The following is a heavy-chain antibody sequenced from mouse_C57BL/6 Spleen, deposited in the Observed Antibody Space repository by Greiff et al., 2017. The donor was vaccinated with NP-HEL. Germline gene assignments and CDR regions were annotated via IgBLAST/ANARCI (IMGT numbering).Heavy chain of an antibody. CDR3: ARPYYYGSSYGGYFDV. CDR1: GFTFSSYG. CDR2: ISSGGSYT. Sequence: EVQLVESGGDLVKPGGSLKLSCAASGFTFSSYGMSWVRQTPDKRLEWVATISSGGSYTYYPDSVKGRFTISRDNAKNTLYLQMSSLKSEDTAMYYCARPYYYGSSYGGYFDVWGTGTTVTVSS. J-gene: IGHJ1*03. V-gene: IGHV5-6*01. D-gene: IGHD1-1*01.